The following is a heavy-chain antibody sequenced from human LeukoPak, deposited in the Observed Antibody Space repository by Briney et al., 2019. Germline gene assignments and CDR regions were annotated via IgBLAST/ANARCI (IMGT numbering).Heavy chain of an antibody. CDR1: GFTFSAYW. D-gene: IGHD6-13*01. CDR2: VSGDGIST. Sequence: GGSLRLSCAASGFTFSAYWMHWVRQAPGKGLVWVSRVSGDGISTNYADSVKGRFTISRDNSKNTLYLQMNSLRAEDTAVYYCAKAGSSWTGDAFDIWGQGTMVTVSS. J-gene: IGHJ3*02. V-gene: IGHV3-74*01. CDR3: AKAGSSWTGDAFDI.